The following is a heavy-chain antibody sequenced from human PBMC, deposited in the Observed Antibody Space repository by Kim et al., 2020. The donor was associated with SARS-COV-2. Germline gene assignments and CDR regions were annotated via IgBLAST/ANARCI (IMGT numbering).Heavy chain of an antibody. J-gene: IGHJ3*02. V-gene: IGHV4-4*08. D-gene: IGHD3-10*02. CDR3: ARRGLNVRLIGAFDI. Sequence: PSLKCRVTISVDTSKNQFSLKLSSVTAADTAVYYCARRGLNVRLIGAFDIWGQGTMVTVSS.